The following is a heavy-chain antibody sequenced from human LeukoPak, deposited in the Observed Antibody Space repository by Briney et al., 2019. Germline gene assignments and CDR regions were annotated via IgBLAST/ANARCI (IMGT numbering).Heavy chain of an antibody. V-gene: IGHV3-23*01. CDR1: GFTIGTAW. D-gene: IGHD3-22*01. J-gene: IGHJ4*02. Sequence: AGGSLRLSCVSSGFTIGTAWMSWVRQAPGKELEWVSAISGSGGSTYYADSVKGRFTISRDNSKNTLYLQMNSLRAEDTAVYYCANAPGGYDSSGYPLDYWGQGTLVTVSS. CDR3: ANAPGGYDSSGYPLDY. CDR2: ISGSGGST.